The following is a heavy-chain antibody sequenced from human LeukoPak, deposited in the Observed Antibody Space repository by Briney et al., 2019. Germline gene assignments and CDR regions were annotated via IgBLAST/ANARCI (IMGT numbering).Heavy chain of an antibody. Sequence: SETLSLTCTVSGGSISSSSYYWGWIRQPPGKGLEWIGSIYYGGSTYYNPSLKSRVTISVATSKNHFSLKLSPVTAADTAVYYCARHFGSKGYYFYYYMDVWGKGTTVTVSS. V-gene: IGHV4-39*01. D-gene: IGHD4-11*01. CDR3: ARHFGSKGYYFYYYMDV. CDR2: IYYGGST. J-gene: IGHJ6*03. CDR1: GGSISSSSYY.